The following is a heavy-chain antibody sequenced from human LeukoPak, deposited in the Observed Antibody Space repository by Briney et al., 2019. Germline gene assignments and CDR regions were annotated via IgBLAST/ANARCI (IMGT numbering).Heavy chain of an antibody. D-gene: IGHD3-16*01. Sequence: SVKVSCKASGYTFTSYYMHWVRQAPGQGLEWMGGIIPIFGTANYAQKFQGRVTITADESTSTAYMELSSLRSEDTAVYYCARDFRGDYFDYWGQGTLVTVSS. CDR1: GYTFTSYY. CDR2: IIPIFGTA. J-gene: IGHJ4*02. V-gene: IGHV1-69*13. CDR3: ARDFRGDYFDY.